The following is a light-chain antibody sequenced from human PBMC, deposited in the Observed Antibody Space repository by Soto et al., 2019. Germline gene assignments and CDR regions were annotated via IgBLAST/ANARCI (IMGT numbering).Light chain of an antibody. J-gene: IGKJ3*01. CDR1: QRIRNF. V-gene: IGKV1-27*01. CDR3: QKYSSVPV. Sequence: DIQMTQSPTSLSASVGDRVTITCRASQRIRNFVAWHQQKPGKAPKLLIYAASTVHSGVPSRCSGSGSGTDFTLTISSLQPEDVATYACQKYSSVPVFGPGTKVEIK. CDR2: AAS.